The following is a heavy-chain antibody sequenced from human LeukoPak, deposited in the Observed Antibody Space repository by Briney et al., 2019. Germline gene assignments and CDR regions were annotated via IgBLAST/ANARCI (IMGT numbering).Heavy chain of an antibody. CDR3: VRDSPYCTDGVCRYYFDY. V-gene: IGHV3-48*01. CDR1: GFTFRSYS. D-gene: IGHD2-8*01. CDR2: ISSISGTI. Sequence: GESLKISCAASGFTFRSYSMNWVRQAPGKGLEWVSYISSISGTIYYADSVKGRFTISRDNAKNSVFLQMNSLRAEDTAVYYCVRDSPYCTDGVCRYYFDYWGQGTLVTVSS. J-gene: IGHJ4*02.